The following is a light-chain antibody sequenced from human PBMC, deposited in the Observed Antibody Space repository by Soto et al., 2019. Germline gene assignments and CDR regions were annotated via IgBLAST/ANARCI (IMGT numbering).Light chain of an antibody. J-gene: IGKJ2*01. V-gene: IGKV3-20*01. Sequence: DIVLAQSPGTLSLSPGQRATLSCRAGQGVNPNYIAWYQQRPGQAPRLLLSSATTRATGIPGRFSGSGSGTEFSLTISSLEPGDFAIYYCQYCESSPFTFGPGSNLEIK. CDR1: QGVNPNY. CDR2: SAT. CDR3: QYCESSPFT.